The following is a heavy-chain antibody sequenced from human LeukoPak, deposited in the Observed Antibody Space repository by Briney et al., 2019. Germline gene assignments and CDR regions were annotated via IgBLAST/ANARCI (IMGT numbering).Heavy chain of an antibody. J-gene: IGHJ4*02. D-gene: IGHD6-13*01. CDR3: AGDSSSWYDLGY. CDR1: GGSMSRYY. CDR2: IFYIGST. V-gene: IGHV4-59*01. Sequence: SETLSLTCTVSGGSMSRYYWSWIRQPPGKGLEWMGYIFYIGSTNYNPSLKSRVTISLDTSKNQFSLKLTSVTAADTAVYYCAGDSSSWYDLGYWGQGTLVTVSS.